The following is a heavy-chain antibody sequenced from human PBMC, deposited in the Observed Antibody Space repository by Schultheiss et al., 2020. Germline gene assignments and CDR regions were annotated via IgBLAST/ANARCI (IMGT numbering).Heavy chain of an antibody. V-gene: IGHV3-33*01. Sequence: GESLKISCTASGFTFGDYAMSWVRQAPGKGLEWVAVIWYDGSNKYYADSVKGRFTISRDNSKNTLYLQINSLRAEDTAVYFCARDPSSIAAAGRGDYWGQGTLVTVSS. CDR2: IWYDGSNK. D-gene: IGHD6-13*01. CDR3: ARDPSSIAAAGRGDY. J-gene: IGHJ4*02. CDR1: GFTFGDYA.